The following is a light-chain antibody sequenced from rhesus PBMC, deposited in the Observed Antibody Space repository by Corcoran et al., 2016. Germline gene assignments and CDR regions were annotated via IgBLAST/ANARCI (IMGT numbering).Light chain of an antibody. Sequence: DIQMTQSPSSLSASVGDKVTITCRASQGISSWLAWYQQKPGKAPKLLIYKATSLQSGVPSRFSGSGSGTDFTLTISSLQPESSATYSCLLFNRHPLSFGGGTKVEI. J-gene: IGKJ4*01. V-gene: IGKV1-21*01. CDR2: KAT. CDR3: LLFNRHPLS. CDR1: QGISSW.